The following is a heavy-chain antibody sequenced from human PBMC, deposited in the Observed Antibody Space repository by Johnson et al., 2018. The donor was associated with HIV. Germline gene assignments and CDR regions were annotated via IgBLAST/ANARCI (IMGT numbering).Heavy chain of an antibody. V-gene: IGHV3-20*04. J-gene: IGHJ3*02. CDR2: IKWNGGGS. CDR1: GFNFNDYG. Sequence: EVQLVESGGGMVRPGGSLRLSCAASGFNFNDYGMNWVRQAPGKGLEWVSGIKWNGGGSGYVDSVKGRFTISRDNAKKSVYLQMNSLRVEDTALYYCVREVAFYYDRRGGAFDMWGQGTMVTVSS. CDR3: VREVAFYYDRRGGAFDM. D-gene: IGHD3-22*01.